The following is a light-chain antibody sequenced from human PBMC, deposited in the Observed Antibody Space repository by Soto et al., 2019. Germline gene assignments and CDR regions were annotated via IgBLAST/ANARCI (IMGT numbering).Light chain of an antibody. V-gene: IGKV3-20*01. CDR2: GAS. J-gene: IGKJ1*01. Sequence: EIVLTQSPGTLSLSPGERATLSCRASQSVSSSYLASYQQKPGQAPRLLIYGASSRATGIPDRFSGSGSGPDFTLTISRLEPEDGAVYYCQQYGSSPWTFGQGTKEEIK. CDR3: QQYGSSPWT. CDR1: QSVSSSY.